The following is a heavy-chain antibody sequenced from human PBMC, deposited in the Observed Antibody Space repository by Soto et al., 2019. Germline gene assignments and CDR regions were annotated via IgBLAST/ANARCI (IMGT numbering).Heavy chain of an antibody. CDR1: GYTFTGYY. Sequence: ASVKVSCKASGYTFTGYYMHCVRQAPRQGLEWMGWINPNSGGTNYAQKFQGRVTMTRDTSISTAYMELSRLRSDDTAVYYCARWFWNYAYFDPWGQGTLVTVSS. V-gene: IGHV1-2*02. J-gene: IGHJ5*02. CDR2: INPNSGGT. CDR3: ARWFWNYAYFDP. D-gene: IGHD1-7*01.